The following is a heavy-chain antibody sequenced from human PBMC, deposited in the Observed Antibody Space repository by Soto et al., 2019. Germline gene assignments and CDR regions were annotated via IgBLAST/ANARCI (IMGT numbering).Heavy chain of an antibody. V-gene: IGHV4-39*01. CDR3: ARLEWCNGGSCSYP. CDR2: IYYSGST. CDR1: GGSISSSSYY. J-gene: IGHJ5*02. Sequence: SETLSLTCTVSGGSISSSSYYWGWIRQPPGKGLEWIGSIYYSGSTYYNPSLKSRVTISVDTSKNQFSLKLSSVTAADPAVYYCARLEWCNGGSCSYPWGQGTLVTVSS. D-gene: IGHD2-15*01.